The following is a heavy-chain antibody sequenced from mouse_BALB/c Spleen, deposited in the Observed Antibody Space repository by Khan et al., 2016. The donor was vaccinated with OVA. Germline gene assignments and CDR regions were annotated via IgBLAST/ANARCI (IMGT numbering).Heavy chain of an antibody. CDR3: ARGNYYGYYFDY. Sequence: EGQIQEWGPGLVKPSQSLSLTCTVTGYSITSNYAWNWIRQFPGNKLEWMGYISYSDSTSYNPSLKSRISITRDTSQNQFFLQLNSVTTEDTATYYCARGNYYGYYFDYWGQGTTLTVSS. CDR2: ISYSDST. D-gene: IGHD1-1*01. CDR1: GYSITSNYA. V-gene: IGHV3-2*02. J-gene: IGHJ2*01.